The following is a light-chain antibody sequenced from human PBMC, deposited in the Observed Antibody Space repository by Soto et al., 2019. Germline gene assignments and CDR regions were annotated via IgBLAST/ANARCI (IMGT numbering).Light chain of an antibody. CDR2: EVS. V-gene: IGLV2-23*02. Sequence: QSALNQPASVSGSPGQSITISCTGTSSDVGNYNLVTWYQQHPGKAPKLMIYEVSKRPSRVSNRFSGSKSGNTASLTISGLQAEDEADYYCCSYAGSSTCVFGTGTKATVL. J-gene: IGLJ1*01. CDR1: SSDVGNYNL. CDR3: CSYAGSSTCV.